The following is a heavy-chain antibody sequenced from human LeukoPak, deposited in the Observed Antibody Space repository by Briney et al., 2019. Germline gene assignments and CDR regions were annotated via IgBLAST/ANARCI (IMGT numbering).Heavy chain of an antibody. D-gene: IGHD3-22*01. CDR2: INTNTGSP. CDR3: VRGIDTTGYFNY. Sequence: ASVKVSCKASGYSFSTYPINWVRQAPGQGLEWMGWINTNTGSPTYAQGLTGRFVFSVDTSVSTAFLQINSLKAEDNALYYCVRGIDTTGYFNYWGRGTLVTVSS. V-gene: IGHV7-4-1*02. J-gene: IGHJ4*02. CDR1: GYSFSTYP.